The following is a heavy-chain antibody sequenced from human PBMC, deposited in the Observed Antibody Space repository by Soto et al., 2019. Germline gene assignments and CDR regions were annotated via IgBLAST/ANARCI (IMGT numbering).Heavy chain of an antibody. CDR3: ARGDGDFDPLDY. Sequence: VRLVESGGGVVRPGRSLRLTCAASGFTFNSYGMHWVRQAPGKGLEWVAVVAYDGINKHYGDSVKGRFTISRDNSQNTVYLQMDSLKSDDTAVYYCARGDGDFDPLDYWGQGTLVTVSS. D-gene: IGHD4-17*01. CDR1: GFTFNSYG. CDR2: VAYDGINK. J-gene: IGHJ4*02. V-gene: IGHV3-30*03.